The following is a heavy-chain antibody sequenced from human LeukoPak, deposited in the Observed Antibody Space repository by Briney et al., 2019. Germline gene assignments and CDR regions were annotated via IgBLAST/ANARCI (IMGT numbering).Heavy chain of an antibody. Sequence: KPSETLSLTCTVSGGSISSYYWSWIRQPPGKGLEWTGYIYYSGSTNYNPSLKSRVTISVDTSKNQFSLKLSSVTAADTAVYYCAREGNTNYFDYWGQGTLVTVSS. D-gene: IGHD2/OR15-2a*01. CDR1: GGSISSYY. J-gene: IGHJ4*02. CDR2: IYYSGST. CDR3: AREGNTNYFDY. V-gene: IGHV4-59*01.